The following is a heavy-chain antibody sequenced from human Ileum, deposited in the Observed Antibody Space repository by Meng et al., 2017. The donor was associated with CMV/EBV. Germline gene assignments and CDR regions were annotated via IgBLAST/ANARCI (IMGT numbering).Heavy chain of an antibody. J-gene: IGHJ5*02. Sequence: GESLKISCMGSGYIFSDYWIGWVRQMPGKGLEWMGIINPGDSDIRYSPSFQGQVTISVDKSITTAYLQWNSLKTSDTAIYYCSRRKKAPYCSSASCYETFGWFDPWGHGTLVTVSS. CDR3: SRRKKAPYCSSASCYETFGWFDP. CDR1: GYIFSDYW. D-gene: IGHD2-2*01. CDR2: INPGDSDI. V-gene: IGHV5-51*01.